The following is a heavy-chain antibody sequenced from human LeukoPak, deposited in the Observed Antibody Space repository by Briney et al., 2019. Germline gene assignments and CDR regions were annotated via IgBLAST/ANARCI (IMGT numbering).Heavy chain of an antibody. CDR1: GFTFSSYS. D-gene: IGHD3-9*01. V-gene: IGHV3-21*01. J-gene: IGHJ3*02. Sequence: PGGSLRLSCAASGFTFSSYSMNWVRQAPGKGLEWVSSISSSRHYIYYADSLKGRFTISRDNAKNSLYLQMNSLRAEDTAVYYCARDQNDILAFDIWGQGTMVTVSS. CDR3: ARDQNDILAFDI. CDR2: ISSSRHYI.